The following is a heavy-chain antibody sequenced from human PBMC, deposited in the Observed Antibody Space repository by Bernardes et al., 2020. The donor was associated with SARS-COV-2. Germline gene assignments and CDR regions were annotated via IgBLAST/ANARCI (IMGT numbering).Heavy chain of an antibody. Sequence: GESLKISCKGSGYSFTSYWIGWVRQMPGKGLEWMGIIYPGDSDTRYSPSFQGQVTISADKSISTAYLQWSSLKASDTAMYYCARRFPWGCSSTSCLFDYWGQGTLVTVSS. CDR1: GYSFTSYW. D-gene: IGHD2-2*01. J-gene: IGHJ4*02. CDR3: ARRFPWGCSSTSCLFDY. V-gene: IGHV5-51*01. CDR2: IYPGDSDT.